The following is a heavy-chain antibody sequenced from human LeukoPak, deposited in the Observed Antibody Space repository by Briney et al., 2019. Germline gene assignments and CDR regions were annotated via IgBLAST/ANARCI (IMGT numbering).Heavy chain of an antibody. CDR1: GFTFSSYA. V-gene: IGHV3-23*01. D-gene: IGHD3-22*01. Sequence: GGSLRLSCAASGFTFSSYAMHWVRQAPGKGLEWVSAISASGSITYYADSVKGRFTISRDNSKNTPYLQMNSLRAEDTAVYYCAKGTMDGGQYYYDSSGGQGTLVTVSS. J-gene: IGHJ4*02. CDR2: ISASGSIT. CDR3: AKGTMDGGQYYYDSS.